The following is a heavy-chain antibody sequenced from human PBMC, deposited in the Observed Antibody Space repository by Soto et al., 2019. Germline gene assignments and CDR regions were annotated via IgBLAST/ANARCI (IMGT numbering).Heavy chain of an antibody. D-gene: IGHD5-12*01. CDR1: GYTFTSYD. CDR3: ARGEATINLYYMDV. V-gene: IGHV1-8*01. CDR2: MNPNSGNT. J-gene: IGHJ6*03. Sequence: ASVTVSCTASGYTFTSYDINWVRQATGQGLEWMGWMNPNSGNTGYAQKFQGRVTMTRNTSISTAYMELSSLRSEDTAVYYCARGEATINLYYMDVWGKGTTVTVSS.